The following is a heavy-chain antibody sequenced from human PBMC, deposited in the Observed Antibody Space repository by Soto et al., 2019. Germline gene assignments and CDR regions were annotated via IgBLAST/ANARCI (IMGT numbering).Heavy chain of an antibody. CDR3: ARDLEGYFDY. CDR2: IYHSGST. V-gene: IGHV4-30-2*01. D-gene: IGHD3-3*01. CDR1: GGSVSSGSYY. Sequence: SETLSLTCAVSGGSVSSGSYYWSWIRQPPGKGLEWIGYIYHSGSTYYNPSLRSRVTISVDRSKNQFSLKLSSVTAADTAVYYCARDLEGYFDYWGQGTLVTVSS. J-gene: IGHJ4*02.